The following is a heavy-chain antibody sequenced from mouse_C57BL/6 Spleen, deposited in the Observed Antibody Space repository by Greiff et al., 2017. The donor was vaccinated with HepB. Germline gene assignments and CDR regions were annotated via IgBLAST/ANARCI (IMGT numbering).Heavy chain of an antibody. CDR1: GYTFTDYY. D-gene: IGHD2-1*01. J-gene: IGHJ3*01. Sequence: VQLQQSGPELVKPGASVKISCKASGYTFTDYYMNWVKQSHGKSLEWIGDINPNNGGTSYNQKFKGKATLTVDKSSSTAYMELRSLTSEDSAVYYCARSPIYYGNYEGFAYWGQGTLVTVSA. CDR3: ARSPIYYGNYEGFAY. CDR2: INPNNGGT. V-gene: IGHV1-26*01.